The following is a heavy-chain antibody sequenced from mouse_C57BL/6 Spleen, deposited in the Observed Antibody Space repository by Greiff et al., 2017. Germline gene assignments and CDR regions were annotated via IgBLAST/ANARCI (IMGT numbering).Heavy chain of an antibody. J-gene: IGHJ2*01. CDR2: IHPNSGST. Sequence: VQLQQPGAELVKPGASVKLSCKASGYTFTSYWMHWVKQRPGQGLEWIGMIHPNSGSTNYNEKFKSKATLTVDKSSSTAYMQLSSLTSEDSAVXYCARRAANWDYFDYWGQGTTLTVSS. CDR1: GYTFTSYW. D-gene: IGHD4-1*01. CDR3: ARRAANWDYFDY. V-gene: IGHV1-64*01.